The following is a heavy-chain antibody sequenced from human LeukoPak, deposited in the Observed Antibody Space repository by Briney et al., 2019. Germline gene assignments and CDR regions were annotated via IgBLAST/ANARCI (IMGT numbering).Heavy chain of an antibody. CDR3: AREGDDGYSFGYPTSY. V-gene: IGHV4-4*07. CDR1: GGSVTTYY. CDR2: IYGSGST. J-gene: IGHJ4*02. D-gene: IGHD5-18*01. Sequence: SETLSLTCTVSGGSVTTYYWSWIRQSAGKGLEWIGRIYGSGSTNYSPSLKSRVTMSLDTSKNQFSLKLSSVTAADTAVYYCAREGDDGYSFGYPTSYWGQGSLVTVSS.